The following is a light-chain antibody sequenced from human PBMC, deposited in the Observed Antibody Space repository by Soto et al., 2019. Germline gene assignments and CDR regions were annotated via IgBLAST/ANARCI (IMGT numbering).Light chain of an antibody. J-gene: IGLJ2*01. CDR1: SSDIGVYNY. Sequence: QSALTQPASMSGSPGQSITISCTGTSSDIGVYNYVSWYQQHPGKAPKLMIYDVSNRPSGVSNRFSGSKSGNTASLTISGLQAEDEADYYCSSYTTTSTVVFGGGTQLTVL. CDR2: DVS. CDR3: SSYTTTSTVV. V-gene: IGLV2-14*01.